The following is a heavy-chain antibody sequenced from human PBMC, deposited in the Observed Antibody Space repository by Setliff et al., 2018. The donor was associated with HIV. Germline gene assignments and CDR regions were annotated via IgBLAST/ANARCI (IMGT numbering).Heavy chain of an antibody. J-gene: IGHJ4*02. V-gene: IGHV1-69*13. CDR1: GYTFSSYY. Sequence: GASVKVSCKASGYTFSSYYMHWVRQAPGQGLEWVGGIIPLFGTTNYAQKFQGRVTITADESTNTAHMELNSLRSIDTAMYYCATVFYYNSESYSLDYWGQGMLVTVSS. D-gene: IGHD3-10*01. CDR2: IIPLFGTT. CDR3: ATVFYYNSESYSLDY.